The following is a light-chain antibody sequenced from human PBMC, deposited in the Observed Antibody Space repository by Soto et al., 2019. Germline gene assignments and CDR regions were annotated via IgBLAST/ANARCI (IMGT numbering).Light chain of an antibody. CDR2: GST. CDR1: SSNIGAGYH. Sequence: QSVLTQPPSVSGAPGQRVTISCTGSSSNIGAGYHVHWYQQFPGTAPKLLIYGSTNRPSGVPDRFSGSKSGTSASLAIRGLQGEDGADYYCQSFDTSLSEVVFGGGTKLTVL. V-gene: IGLV1-40*01. J-gene: IGLJ2*01. CDR3: QSFDTSLSEVV.